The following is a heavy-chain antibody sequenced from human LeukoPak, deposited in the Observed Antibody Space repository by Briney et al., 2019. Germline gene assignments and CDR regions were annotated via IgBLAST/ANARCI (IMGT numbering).Heavy chain of an antibody. Sequence: GGSLRLSCAGSGFPFSSHGMNWVRQAPGKGLEWLAFIRYDGSNTYYADSVKGRFTVSRDDSKNTLYLQMNSLRGDDTAVYYCAKDGTSYYYIYYWGQGTLVTVSS. CDR3: AKDGTSYYYIYY. V-gene: IGHV3-30*02. D-gene: IGHD2/OR15-2a*01. CDR2: IRYDGSNT. CDR1: GFPFSSHG. J-gene: IGHJ4*02.